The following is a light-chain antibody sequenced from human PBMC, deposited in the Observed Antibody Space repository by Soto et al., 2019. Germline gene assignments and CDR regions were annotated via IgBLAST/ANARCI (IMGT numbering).Light chain of an antibody. J-gene: IGLJ2*01. CDR3: APCDDSLDVPV. CDR1: SSNIGTNA. Sequence: QSVLTQPPSASGTPGQRVTISCSGSSSNIGTNAVSWYQQLPGTAPKLLIYNNNQRPSGVPDRFSGTKSGTSASLAISGLQSEDEANYYCAPCDDSLDVPVFGGGTKVTVL. V-gene: IGLV1-44*01. CDR2: NNN.